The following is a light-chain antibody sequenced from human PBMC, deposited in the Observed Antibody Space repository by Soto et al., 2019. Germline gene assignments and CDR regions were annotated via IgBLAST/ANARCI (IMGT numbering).Light chain of an antibody. CDR2: DAS. Sequence: DIQMTQSPSSLSASVGGRVTITCRASQNIDSYLNWYQQRPGKAPKLLIHDASSLQSGVPSRFSGGGSGTDFALTINSLQPEDFATIYCQQTYSTPWTFGQGTKVDIK. CDR3: QQTYSTPWT. CDR1: QNIDSY. V-gene: IGKV1-39*01. J-gene: IGKJ1*01.